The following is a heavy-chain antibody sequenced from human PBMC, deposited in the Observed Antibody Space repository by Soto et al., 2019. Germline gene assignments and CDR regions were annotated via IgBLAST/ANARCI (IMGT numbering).Heavy chain of an antibody. Sequence: PSETLSLTCAVYGGSFSGYYWSWIRQPPGKGLEWIGEINHSGSTNYNPSLKSRVTISVDTSKNQFSLKLSSVTAADTAVYYCARIPLPGLIGGGYYHGAYWGQGTLVTVSS. J-gene: IGHJ4*02. D-gene: IGHD3-22*01. CDR1: GGSFSGYY. CDR3: ARIPLPGLIGGGYYHGAY. CDR2: INHSGST. V-gene: IGHV4-34*01.